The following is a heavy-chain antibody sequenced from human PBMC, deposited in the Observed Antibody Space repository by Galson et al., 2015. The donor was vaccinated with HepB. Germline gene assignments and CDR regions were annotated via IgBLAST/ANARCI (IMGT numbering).Heavy chain of an antibody. CDR3: ARAPTVCSGGSCPPPKSFGY. J-gene: IGHJ4*02. Sequence: LSLTCTVSGGSISSYYWSWIRQPPGKGLEWIGYIYYSGSTNYNPSLKSRVTISVDTSKNQFSLKLSSVAAADTAVYYCARAPTVCSGGSCPPPKSFGYWGQGTLVTVSS. V-gene: IGHV4-59*12. CDR1: GGSISSYY. D-gene: IGHD2-15*01. CDR2: IYYSGST.